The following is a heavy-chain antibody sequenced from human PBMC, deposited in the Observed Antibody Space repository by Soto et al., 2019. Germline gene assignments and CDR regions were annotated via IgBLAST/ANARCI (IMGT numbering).Heavy chain of an antibody. CDR3: AKDLPAIGYCANGVCYQDY. J-gene: IGHJ4*02. CDR1: GFTFRSYA. CDR2: ISGSGGST. Sequence: EVQLLESGGGLVQPGGSLRLSCAASGFTFRSYAMSWVRQARGKGLEWVSAISGSGGSTYYADSVKGRFTISRDNSKNTLYLQMNSLRAEDTAVYYCAKDLPAIGYCANGVCYQDYWGQGALVTVSS. V-gene: IGHV3-23*01. D-gene: IGHD2-8*01.